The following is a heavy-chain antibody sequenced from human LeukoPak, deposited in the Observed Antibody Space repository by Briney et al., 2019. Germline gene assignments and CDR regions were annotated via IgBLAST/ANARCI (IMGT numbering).Heavy chain of an antibody. J-gene: IGHJ6*02. CDR1: GYTFTGYY. V-gene: IGHV1-2*04. Sequence: ASVKVSCKASGYTFTGYYMHWVRQAPGQGLEWMGWINPNSGGTNYAQKFQGWVTMTRDTPISTAYMELSRLRSDDTAVYYCAREPVRRNYYYYGMDVWGQGTTVTVSS. CDR2: INPNSGGT. CDR3: AREPVRRNYYYYGMDV. D-gene: IGHD1-1*01.